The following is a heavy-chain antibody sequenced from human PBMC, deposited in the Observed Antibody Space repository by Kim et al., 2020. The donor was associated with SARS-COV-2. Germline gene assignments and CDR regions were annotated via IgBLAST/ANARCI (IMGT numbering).Heavy chain of an antibody. J-gene: IGHJ6*02. CDR2: IIPIFGTA. Sequence: SVKVSCKASGGTFSSYAISWVRQAPGQGLEWMGGIIPIFGTANYAQKFQGRVTITADEYTSTAYMELSSLRSEDTAVYYCARGPIVGASIYYYYGMDVWGQGTTVTVSS. CDR1: GGTFSSYA. CDR3: ARGPIVGASIYYYYGMDV. D-gene: IGHD1-26*01. V-gene: IGHV1-69*13.